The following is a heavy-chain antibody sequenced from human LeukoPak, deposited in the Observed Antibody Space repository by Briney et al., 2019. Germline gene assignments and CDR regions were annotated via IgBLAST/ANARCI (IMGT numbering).Heavy chain of an antibody. D-gene: IGHD1-1*01. CDR3: ARARVNWNPYYYYYYMDV. Sequence: SVKVSCKASGGTFNSYAVSWVRQAPGQGLEWMGGIIPIFGTANYAQKFQGRVTITTDESTSTAYMELSSLRSEDTAVYYCARARVNWNPYYYYYYMDVWGKGTTVTVSS. J-gene: IGHJ6*03. CDR2: IIPIFGTA. CDR1: GGTFNSYA. V-gene: IGHV1-69*05.